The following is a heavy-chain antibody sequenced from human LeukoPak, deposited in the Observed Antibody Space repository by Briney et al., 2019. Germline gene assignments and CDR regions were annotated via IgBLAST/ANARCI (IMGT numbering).Heavy chain of an antibody. CDR2: INHSGST. CDR1: GGSFSGYY. V-gene: IGHV4-34*01. J-gene: IGHJ6*02. Sequence: SETLSLTCAVYGGSFSGYYWSWIRQPPGKGLEWIGEINHSGSTNYNPSLKSRVTISVDTSKNQFSLKLSSVTAADTAVYYCARQAESYYYGMDVWGQGTTATVSS. CDR3: ARQAESYYYGMDV.